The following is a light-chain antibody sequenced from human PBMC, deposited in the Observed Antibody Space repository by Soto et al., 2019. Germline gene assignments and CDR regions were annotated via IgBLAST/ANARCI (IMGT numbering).Light chain of an antibody. CDR3: ETWDTSLSAGV. CDR2: DNN. CDR1: SSNIGNNY. J-gene: IGLJ2*01. Sequence: QSVLTQPPSVSAAPGQKVTISCSGSSSNIGNNYVSWYQHLPGTAPKLLIYDNNKRPSGIPDRFSGSKSGTSATLGITGLQTGDEADYYCETWDTSLSAGVFGGGTKLPS. V-gene: IGLV1-51*01.